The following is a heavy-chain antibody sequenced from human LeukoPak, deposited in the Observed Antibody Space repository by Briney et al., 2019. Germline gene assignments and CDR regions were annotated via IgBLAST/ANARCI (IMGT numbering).Heavy chain of an antibody. CDR2: IYYSGST. V-gene: IGHV4-59*01. CDR1: GESTSGFN. Sequence: SETLSLTCTLSGESTSGFNGGGMWQPPGKGLEWIGYIYYSGSTSYNPSLKSRVTISLDTSKNQFSLKLSSVTAANTAVYCCADQFSSSSRHFDFWGQGTLVTVSS. J-gene: IGHJ4*02. D-gene: IGHD6-6*01. CDR3: ADQFSSSSRHFDF.